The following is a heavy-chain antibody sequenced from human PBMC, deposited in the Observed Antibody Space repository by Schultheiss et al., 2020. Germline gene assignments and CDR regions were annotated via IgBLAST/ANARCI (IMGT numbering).Heavy chain of an antibody. CDR3: ARASDYGDYPFDY. V-gene: IGHV4-4*02. J-gene: IGHJ4*02. CDR1: GGSISSSNW. Sequence: SETLSLTCAVSGGSISSSNWWSWVRQPPGKGLEWIGEINHSGSTNYNPSLKSRVTISVDTSKNQFSLKLSSVTAADTAVFYCARASDYGDYPFDYWGQGTLVTVSS. D-gene: IGHD4-17*01. CDR2: INHSGST.